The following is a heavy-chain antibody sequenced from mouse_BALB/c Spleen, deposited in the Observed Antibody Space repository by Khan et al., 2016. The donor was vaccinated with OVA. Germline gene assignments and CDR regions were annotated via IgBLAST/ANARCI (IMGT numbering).Heavy chain of an antibody. V-gene: IGHV1-9*01. Sequence: VQLQQSGAELMKPGASVKVSCKATGYTFSSYWIEWVKQRPGHGLEWIGEIIPGTGSTNYNETFKGKATFTADTSSNTAYMHLSSLTSEDSAIYYFARGYFFDYWGQGTTLTVSS. J-gene: IGHJ2*01. CDR1: GYTFSSYW. CDR2: IIPGTGST. CDR3: ARGYFFDY.